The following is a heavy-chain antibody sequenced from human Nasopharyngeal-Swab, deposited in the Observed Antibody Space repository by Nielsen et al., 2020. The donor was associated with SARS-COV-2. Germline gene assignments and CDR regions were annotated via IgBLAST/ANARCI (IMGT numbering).Heavy chain of an antibody. V-gene: IGHV5-51*01. Sequence: GASLKISCKGSGYSFTSYWIGWVRQMPGKGLEWMGIIYPGDSDTRYSPSFQGQVTISADKSISTAYLQWSSLKASDTAMYYCARHVVRGYDPNYYYYYMDVWGKGTTVTVSS. CDR2: IYPGDSDT. CDR3: ARHVVRGYDPNYYYYYMDV. CDR1: GYSFTSYW. D-gene: IGHD5-12*01. J-gene: IGHJ6*03.